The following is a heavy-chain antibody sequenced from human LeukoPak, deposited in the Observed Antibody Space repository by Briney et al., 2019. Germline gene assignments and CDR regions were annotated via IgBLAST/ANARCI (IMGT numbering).Heavy chain of an antibody. CDR3: ARRGPDYYDSSGYYREDY. CDR2: ISSSSSYI. CDR1: GFTFSSYS. Sequence: GGSLRLSCAASGFTFSSYSMNWVRQAPGKGLEWVSSISSSSSYIYYADSVKGRFTISRDNAKNSLYLQMNSLRAEDTAVYYCARRGPDYYDSSGYYREDYWGQGTLVTVSS. D-gene: IGHD3-22*01. J-gene: IGHJ4*02. V-gene: IGHV3-21*01.